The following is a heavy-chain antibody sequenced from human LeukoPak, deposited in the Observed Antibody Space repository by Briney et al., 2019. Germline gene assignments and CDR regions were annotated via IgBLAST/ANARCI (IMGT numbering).Heavy chain of an antibody. CDR3: ASKQWLVLGFDY. V-gene: IGHV4-39*07. Sequence: SETLSLTCTVSGGSISSGSYYWSWIRQPPGKGLEWIGEINHSGSTNYNPSLKSRVTISVDTSKNQFSLKLSSVTAADTAVYYCASKQWLVLGFDYWGQGTLVTVSS. CDR2: INHSGST. J-gene: IGHJ4*02. D-gene: IGHD6-19*01. CDR1: GGSISSGSYY.